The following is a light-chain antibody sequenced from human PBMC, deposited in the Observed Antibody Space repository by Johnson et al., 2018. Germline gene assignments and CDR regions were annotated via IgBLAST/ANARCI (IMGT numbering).Light chain of an antibody. Sequence: QSVLTQPPSVSAAPGQKVTISCSGSSSNIGNNYVSWYQQLPGTAPKLLIYENNKLPSGIPYRFSGSKSGTSATLGITGLQTGDEADYYCGTWDSSLSAGKVFGTGTKVTVL. CDR3: GTWDSSLSAGKV. J-gene: IGLJ1*01. CDR2: ENN. CDR1: SSNIGNNY. V-gene: IGLV1-51*02.